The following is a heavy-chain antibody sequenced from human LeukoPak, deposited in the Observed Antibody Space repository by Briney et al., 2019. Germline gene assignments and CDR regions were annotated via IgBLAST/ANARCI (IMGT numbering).Heavy chain of an antibody. D-gene: IGHD4-23*01. CDR3: ARGWLAESTVVTPYNY. CDR2: IIPLFGTA. CDR1: GGTFSNYA. Sequence: ASVKVSCKASGGTFSNYAINWVRQAPGQGLEWMGGIIPLFGTANYAQKFQGRVTISAVESMSTAYMQLSSLRSVDTAVYYCARGWLAESTVVTPYNYWGQGTQVTVSS. J-gene: IGHJ4*02. V-gene: IGHV1-69*13.